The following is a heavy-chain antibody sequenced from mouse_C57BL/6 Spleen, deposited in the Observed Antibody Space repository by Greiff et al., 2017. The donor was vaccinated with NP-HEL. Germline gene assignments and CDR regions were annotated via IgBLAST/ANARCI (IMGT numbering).Heavy chain of an antibody. J-gene: IGHJ4*01. CDR1: GYAFSSSW. D-gene: IGHD2-3*01. CDR2: IYPGDGDT. CDR3: SRDDGYYVDYAMDY. V-gene: IGHV1-82*01. Sequence: VQLQQSGPELVKPGASVKISCKASGYAFSSSWMNWVKQRPGKGLEWIGRIYPGDGDTNYNGKFKGKATLTADKSSSTAYMQLSSLTSEDSAVYFCSRDDGYYVDYAMDYWGQGTSVTVSS.